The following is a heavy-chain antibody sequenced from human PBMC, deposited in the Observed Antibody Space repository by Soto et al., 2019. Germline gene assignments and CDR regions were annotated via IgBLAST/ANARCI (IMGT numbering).Heavy chain of an antibody. CDR2: IIPILGIA. Sequence: QVQLVQSGAEVKKPGSSVKVSCKASGGTFSSYTISWVRQAPGQGLEWMGRIIPILGIANYAQKSQGIVRITADKSTSTAYMERSSLRSEDTAVYYCARDLRIVGANRWFDPWGQGTLVTVSS. CDR1: GGTFSSYT. J-gene: IGHJ5*02. D-gene: IGHD1-26*01. CDR3: ARDLRIVGANRWFDP. V-gene: IGHV1-69*08.